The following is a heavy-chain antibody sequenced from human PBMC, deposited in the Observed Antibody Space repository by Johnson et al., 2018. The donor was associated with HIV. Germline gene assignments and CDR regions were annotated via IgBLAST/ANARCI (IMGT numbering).Heavy chain of an antibody. CDR2: IRSKANSYAT. D-gene: IGHD6-13*01. J-gene: IGHJ3*02. CDR3: STAGSKGAFDI. Sequence: VQLVESGGDLVQPGGSLRLSCAASGFTVSSNYMSWVRQAPGKGLEWVGRIRSKANSYATAYAASVKGRFTISRDDSKNTLYLQMNSLKTEDTAVYYCSTAGSKGAFDIWGQGTMVTVSS. V-gene: IGHV3-73*01. CDR1: GFTVSSNY.